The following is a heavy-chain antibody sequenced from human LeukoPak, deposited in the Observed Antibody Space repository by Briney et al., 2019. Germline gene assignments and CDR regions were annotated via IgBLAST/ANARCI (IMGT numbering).Heavy chain of an antibody. CDR3: ATLGGYGDYMRS. V-gene: IGHV4-34*01. CDR2: INHSGST. Sequence: SETLSLTCAVYGGSFSGYYWSWIRQPPGKGLEWIGEINHSGSTNYNPSLKSRVTISVDTSKNQFSLKLSSVTAADTAVYYCATLGGYGDYMRSWGQGTLVTVSS. J-gene: IGHJ4*02. CDR1: GGSFSGYY. D-gene: IGHD4-17*01.